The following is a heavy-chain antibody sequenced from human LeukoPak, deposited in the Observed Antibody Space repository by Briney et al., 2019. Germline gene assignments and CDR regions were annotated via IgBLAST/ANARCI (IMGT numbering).Heavy chain of an antibody. Sequence: GGSLRLSCAASGFMFSTYEMNWVRQAPGKGLEWLSYISYNGQRIFYADSVKGRFTISRDNAKNSLYLQMNSLRAEDTAVYYCARALGPWAFDYWGQGTLVTVSS. CDR1: GFMFSTYE. J-gene: IGHJ4*02. V-gene: IGHV3-48*03. D-gene: IGHD1-26*01. CDR2: ISYNGQRI. CDR3: ARALGPWAFDY.